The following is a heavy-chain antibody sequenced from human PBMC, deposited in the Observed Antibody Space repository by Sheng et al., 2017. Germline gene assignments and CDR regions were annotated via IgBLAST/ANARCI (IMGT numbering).Heavy chain of an antibody. V-gene: IGHV4-39*01. CDR3: ARQEEAESGWYQYYFDY. CDR1: GGSISSSNYY. Sequence: QLQLQESGPGLVKPSETLSLTCTVSGGSISSSNYYWGWIRQPPGKGLEWIGCIYYSGDTYYNPSLKSRVTISVDTSKNQFSLKLSSVTAADTAVYYCARQEEAESGWYQYYFDYVGPGEPWSTVSS. CDR2: IYYSGDT. J-gene: IGHJ4*02. D-gene: IGHD6-19*01.